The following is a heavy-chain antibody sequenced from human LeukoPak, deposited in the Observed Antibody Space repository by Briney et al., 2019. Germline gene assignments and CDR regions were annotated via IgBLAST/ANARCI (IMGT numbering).Heavy chain of an antibody. D-gene: IGHD2-15*01. V-gene: IGHV3-23*01. CDR1: GFTFSDYV. Sequence: GGSLRLSCAASGFTFSDYVMIWVRQAPGKGLGWVSGITASGDRTFYGDSVRGRFTMSRDNSKNTVYLQMNSLRVDDTAVYYCARRDIVVVVSASDYWGQGTLVTVSS. CDR2: ITASGDRT. J-gene: IGHJ4*02. CDR3: ARRDIVVVVSASDY.